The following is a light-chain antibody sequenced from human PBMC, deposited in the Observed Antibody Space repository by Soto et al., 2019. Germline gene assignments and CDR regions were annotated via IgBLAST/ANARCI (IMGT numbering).Light chain of an antibody. CDR3: QQYNDWPPLT. Sequence: ETVMTQSPVTLSLSPGDRATLSCRASHSVRSNLAWYQQKPGQPPRLLIYAATTRATGIPGRFSGSGSGTEFTLTISSQQSEDSAVYYCQQYNDWPPLTFGGGTKVEIK. J-gene: IGKJ4*01. V-gene: IGKV3-15*01. CDR2: AAT. CDR1: HSVRSN.